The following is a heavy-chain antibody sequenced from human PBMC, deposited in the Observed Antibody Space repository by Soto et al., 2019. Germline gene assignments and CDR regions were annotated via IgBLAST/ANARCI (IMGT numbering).Heavy chain of an antibody. Sequence: EVLLVGSGGGPVKPGGSLRLSCTASGFRFSSYGMNWVRQAPGKGLEWVSSISSGSSFIYYADSVKGRFTISRDHAKNSLYLQMNSLRADDTAIYYCTRVLLGGYYGSDFDFWGQGTQVTVSS. V-gene: IGHV3-21*01. J-gene: IGHJ4*02. CDR3: TRVLLGGYYGSDFDF. CDR1: GFRFSSYG. D-gene: IGHD1-26*01. CDR2: ISSGSSFI.